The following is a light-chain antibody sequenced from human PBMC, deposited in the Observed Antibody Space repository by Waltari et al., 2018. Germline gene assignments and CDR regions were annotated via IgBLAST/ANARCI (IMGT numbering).Light chain of an antibody. CDR1: QSIDSW. CDR3: QQYHSSSRT. CDR2: KAS. J-gene: IGKJ1*01. V-gene: IGKV1-5*03. Sequence: DIQMTQSPSTLSASVGDRVTITCRASQSIDSWLAWYHQKPGKAPNLLIYKASILHSGVPSRFSGRGSGTEFTLTISSLQPDDFAAYYCQQYHSSSRTFGQGTNVEMK.